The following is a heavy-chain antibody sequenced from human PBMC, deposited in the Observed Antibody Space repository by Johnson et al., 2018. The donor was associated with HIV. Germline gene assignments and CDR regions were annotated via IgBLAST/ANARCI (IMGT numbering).Heavy chain of an antibody. J-gene: IGHJ3*02. CDR2: ISFDGSNK. CDR3: ARPVPDYYDSSGYYSAAFDI. D-gene: IGHD3-22*01. Sequence: QVQLMESGGGVVQPGRSLPLSCAASGFTFSHYPMHWVRQAPGKGLEWVAVISFDGSNKYYADSVKGRFTISSDNSKNTLYLQMNSLRAEDTAVYYCARPVPDYYDSSGYYSAAFDIWGQGTMVTVSS. V-gene: IGHV3-30*04. CDR1: GFTFSHYP.